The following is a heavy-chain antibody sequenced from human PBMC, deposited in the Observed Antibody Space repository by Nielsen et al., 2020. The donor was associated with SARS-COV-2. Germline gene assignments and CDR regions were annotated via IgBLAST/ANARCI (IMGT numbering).Heavy chain of an antibody. CDR1: GFTFSNYG. J-gene: IGHJ1*01. CDR2: ISYDGSHK. CDR3: ARDGDLGGTYCGAECLEYFQY. D-gene: IGHD2-21*01. Sequence: GESLKISCAASGFTFSNYGLHWVRQAPGKGLEWVAVISYDGSHKDYADSVKGRFTISRDNSKNTMYLQVNSVRTEDTAVYYCARDGDLGGTYCGAECLEYFQYWGQGALVTVSS. V-gene: IGHV3-30*03.